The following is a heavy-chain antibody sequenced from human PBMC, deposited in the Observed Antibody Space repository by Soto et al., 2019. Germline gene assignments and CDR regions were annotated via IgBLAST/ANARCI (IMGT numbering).Heavy chain of an antibody. D-gene: IGHD5-12*01. CDR1: GFTFSSYS. V-gene: IGHV3-48*01. Sequence: EVQLVESGGGLVQPGGSLRLSCAASGFTFSSYSMNWVRQAPGKGLEWISYISSSSSTIYYADSVKGRFTISRDNAKNSLYQQMNSLRAEDTAVYYCARDSGYDDDYWGQGTLVTVSS. CDR2: ISSSSSTI. J-gene: IGHJ4*02. CDR3: ARDSGYDDDY.